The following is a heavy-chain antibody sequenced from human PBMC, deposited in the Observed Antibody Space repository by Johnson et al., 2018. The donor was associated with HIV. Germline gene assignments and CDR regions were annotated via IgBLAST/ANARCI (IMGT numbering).Heavy chain of an antibody. Sequence: QVQLVESGGGVVQPGRSLRLSCAASGFTFSNYDIHWVRQPPGKGLEWVAVISSDGSNKYYFDSVKGRFTISRDNSKNTLYLQMNSLRAEDTAVYYCAKHIVLVVYAIGAAFDIWGQGTMVTVSS. CDR3: AKHIVLVVYAIGAAFDI. CDR2: ISSDGSNK. J-gene: IGHJ3*02. D-gene: IGHD2-8*02. V-gene: IGHV3-30*18. CDR1: GFTFSNYD.